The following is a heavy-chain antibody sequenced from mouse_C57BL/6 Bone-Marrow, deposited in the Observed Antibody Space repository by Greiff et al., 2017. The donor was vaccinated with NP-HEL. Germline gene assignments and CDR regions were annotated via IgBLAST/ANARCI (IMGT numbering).Heavy chain of an antibody. CDR2: INPNNGGT. CDR3: ARSPLRGYAMDY. CDR1: GYTFTDYY. D-gene: IGHD1-1*01. J-gene: IGHJ4*01. V-gene: IGHV1-26*01. Sequence: VQLQQSGPELVKPGASVQISCTASGYTFTDYYMNWVKQSPGKSLEWIGAINPNNGGTSYNQKFKGKATLTVDKSSSTAYMELRSLTSEDSAVYYCARSPLRGYAMDYWGQGTSVTVSS.